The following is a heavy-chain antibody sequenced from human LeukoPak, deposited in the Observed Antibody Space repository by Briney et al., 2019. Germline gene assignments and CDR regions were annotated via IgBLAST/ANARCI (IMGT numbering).Heavy chain of an antibody. D-gene: IGHD3-16*01. CDR1: GFSFSSYA. V-gene: IGHV3-23*01. Sequence: GGSLRLSCATSGFSFSSYAMSWVRQAPGKGLEWVSSIRSSGGNTYYADSVKGRFTISRDNSRNTLYLQIDSLSVEDTAVYYCAKDEKTANLVSSWDNWGQGTLVTVSS. CDR2: IRSSGGNT. CDR3: AKDEKTANLVSSWDN. J-gene: IGHJ4*02.